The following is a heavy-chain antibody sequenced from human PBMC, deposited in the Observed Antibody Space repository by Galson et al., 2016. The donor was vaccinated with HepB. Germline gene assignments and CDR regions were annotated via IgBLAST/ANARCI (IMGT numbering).Heavy chain of an antibody. V-gene: IGHV4-34*01. Sequence: ETLSLTCAVYGGSFSGYYWNWTRQPPGKGLEWIGEINHSGSTESNPSLKSQVTKSVDTSKNHFSLKLSSLTAADTAVYYCARGLLSSSWYSLTEYSQDWGQGTLVTVSS. CDR3: ARGLLSSSWYSLTEYSQD. D-gene: IGHD6-13*01. CDR1: GGSFSGYY. J-gene: IGHJ1*01. CDR2: INHSGST.